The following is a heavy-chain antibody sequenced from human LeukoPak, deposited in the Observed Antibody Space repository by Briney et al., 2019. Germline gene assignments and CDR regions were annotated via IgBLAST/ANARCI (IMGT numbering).Heavy chain of an antibody. Sequence: SDTLSLTCIVSGVAVGSNTYYWGWIRQPPGKGLEWIGSNYYSGSTYYNPSLKSRVTIIVDTSKNQISLNLTSVTAADTAVYYCARRTMGNLRAFDIWGRGTMVTVSS. CDR3: ARRTMGNLRAFDI. V-gene: IGHV4-39*01. J-gene: IGHJ3*02. CDR2: NYYSGST. D-gene: IGHD3-10*01. CDR1: GVAVGSNTYY.